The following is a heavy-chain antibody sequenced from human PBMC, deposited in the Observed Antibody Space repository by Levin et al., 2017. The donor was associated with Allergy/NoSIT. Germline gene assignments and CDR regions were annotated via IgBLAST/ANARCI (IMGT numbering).Heavy chain of an antibody. Sequence: PGGSLRLSCAVYGGSFSGYYWSWIRQPPGKGLEWIGEINHSGSTNYNPSLKSRVTISVDTSKNQFSLKLSSVTAADTAVYYCARYLRESSGGTSAFDPWGQGTLVTVSS. CDR3: ARYLRESSGGTSAFDP. V-gene: IGHV4-34*01. J-gene: IGHJ5*02. CDR2: INHSGST. CDR1: GGSFSGYY. D-gene: IGHD4-23*01.